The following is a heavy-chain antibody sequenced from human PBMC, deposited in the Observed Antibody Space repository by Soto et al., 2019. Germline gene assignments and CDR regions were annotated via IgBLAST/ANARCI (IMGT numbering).Heavy chain of an antibody. CDR2: ISAYNGNT. Sequence: GASVKVSCKASGYTFTSYGLSWVRQAPGQGLEWMGWISAYNGNTNYAQKLQGRVTMTTDTSTSTAYMELRSLRSDDTAVYYCARWFLEWLSHNNWFDPWGQGTLVTVSS. D-gene: IGHD3-3*01. CDR1: GYTFTSYG. V-gene: IGHV1-18*01. CDR3: ARWFLEWLSHNNWFDP. J-gene: IGHJ5*02.